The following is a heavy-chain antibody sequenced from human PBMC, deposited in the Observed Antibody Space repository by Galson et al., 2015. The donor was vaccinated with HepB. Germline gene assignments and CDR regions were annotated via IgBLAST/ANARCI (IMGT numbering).Heavy chain of an antibody. Sequence: SVKVSCKASGYTFTSYGISWVRQAPGQGLEWMGWISTYNGYTNYAQKLQGRVTMTTDTSTSTAYMELRSLRSDDTAVYYCARTLGYCTNGVCFHDAFDIWGQGTMVTVSS. J-gene: IGHJ3*02. CDR2: ISTYNGYT. CDR3: ARTLGYCTNGVCFHDAFDI. CDR1: GYTFTSYG. V-gene: IGHV1-18*04. D-gene: IGHD2-8*01.